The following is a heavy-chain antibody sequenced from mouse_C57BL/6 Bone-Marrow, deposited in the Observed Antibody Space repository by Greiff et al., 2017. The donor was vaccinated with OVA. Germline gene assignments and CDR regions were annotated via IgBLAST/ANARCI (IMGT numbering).Heavy chain of an antibody. CDR3: ASSGTKGYWYFDV. CDR1: GYTFTDYH. Sequence: EVQLQESGPELVKPGASVKMSCKASGYTFTDYHMHWVKQSHGKSLEWIGYINPNNGGTSYNQKFKGKATLTVNKSSRTAYKELRSLTSEDSAVYYWASSGTKGYWYFDVWGTGTTVTVSS. CDR2: INPNNGGT. J-gene: IGHJ1*03. D-gene: IGHD4-1*01. V-gene: IGHV1-22*01.